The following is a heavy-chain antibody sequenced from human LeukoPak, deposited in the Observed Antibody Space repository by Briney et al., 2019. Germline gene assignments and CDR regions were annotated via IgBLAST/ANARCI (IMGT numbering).Heavy chain of an antibody. J-gene: IGHJ4*02. CDR3: ARGYSSSWYLFDY. CDR2: ISSSSSYI. Sequence: GGSLRLSCAASGFTFSSYSMNWVRQAPGKGLEWVSSISSSSSYIYYADSVKGRFTISRDNAKNSLYLQMNSLRAEDTAVYYCARGYSSSWYLFDYWGQGTLVTVPS. D-gene: IGHD6-13*01. CDR1: GFTFSSYS. V-gene: IGHV3-21*01.